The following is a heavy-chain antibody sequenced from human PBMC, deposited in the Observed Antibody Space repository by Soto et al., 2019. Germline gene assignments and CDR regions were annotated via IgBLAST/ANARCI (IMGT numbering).Heavy chain of an antibody. CDR3: ARARYSSSWYYYYYGMDV. V-gene: IGHV6-1*01. Sequence: QSQTLSLTCAISGDSVSSNSAAWNWIRQSPSRGLEWLGRTYYRSKWYNDYAVYVKSRITINPDTSKNQFSLQLNSVTPEATAVYYCARARYSSSWYYYYYGMDVWGQGTTVTVSS. CDR1: GDSVSSNSAA. J-gene: IGHJ6*02. D-gene: IGHD6-13*01. CDR2: TYYRSKWYN.